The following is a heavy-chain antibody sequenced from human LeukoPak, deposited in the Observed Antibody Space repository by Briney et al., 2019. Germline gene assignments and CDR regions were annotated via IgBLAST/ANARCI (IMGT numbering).Heavy chain of an antibody. Sequence: PGGSLRLSCAASGFTFSSYWMHWVRPAPGKGLVWVSRINSDGSSTSYADSVKGRFTISRDNAKNTLYLQMNSLRAEDTAVYYCASPNPATSSYYYDSSGDFDYWGQGTLVTVSS. D-gene: IGHD3-22*01. J-gene: IGHJ4*02. CDR1: GFTFSSYW. V-gene: IGHV3-74*01. CDR3: ASPNPATSSYYYDSSGDFDY. CDR2: INSDGSST.